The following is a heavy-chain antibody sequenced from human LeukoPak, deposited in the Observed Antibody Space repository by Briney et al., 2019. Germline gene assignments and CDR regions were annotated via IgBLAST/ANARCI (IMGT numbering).Heavy chain of an antibody. CDR2: ISYSGST. Sequence: SETLSLTCTVSGGSTNRYYWSWIRQPPGKGLEWIGYISYSGSTDYNPSLTSRVTISVDTSKNQFSLRLTSVTAADTAVYYCARHEGGTTYDYWGQGTLVTVSS. D-gene: IGHD1-1*01. CDR1: GGSTNRYY. V-gene: IGHV4-59*08. CDR3: ARHEGGTTYDY. J-gene: IGHJ4*02.